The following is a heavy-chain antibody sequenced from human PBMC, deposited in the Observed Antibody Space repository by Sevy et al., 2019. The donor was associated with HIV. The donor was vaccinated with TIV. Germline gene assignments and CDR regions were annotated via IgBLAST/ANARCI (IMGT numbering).Heavy chain of an antibody. CDR1: GGSISSGGYY. D-gene: IGHD3-10*01. Sequence: SETLSLTCTVSGGSISSGGYYWSWIRQHPGKGLEWIGYIYYSGGTYYNPSLKSRVTISVDTSKNQFSLKLSSVTAADTAVYYCARVFEEGSGSYDYWGQGTLVTVSS. CDR2: IYYSGGT. CDR3: ARVFEEGSGSYDY. V-gene: IGHV4-31*03. J-gene: IGHJ4*02.